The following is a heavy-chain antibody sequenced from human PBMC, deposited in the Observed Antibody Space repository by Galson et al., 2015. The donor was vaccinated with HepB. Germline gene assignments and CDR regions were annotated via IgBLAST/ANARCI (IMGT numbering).Heavy chain of an antibody. CDR3: ASSGGSGWYGLDWFDP. CDR1: GGSISSSSYY. CDR2: IYYSGST. V-gene: IGHV4-39*01. Sequence: ETLSLTCTVSGGSISSSSYYWGWIRQPPGKGLEWIGSIYYSGSTHYNPSLKSRVTISVDTSKNQFSLKLSSVTAADTAVYYCASSGGSGWYGLDWFDPWGQGTLVTVSS. D-gene: IGHD6-19*01. J-gene: IGHJ5*02.